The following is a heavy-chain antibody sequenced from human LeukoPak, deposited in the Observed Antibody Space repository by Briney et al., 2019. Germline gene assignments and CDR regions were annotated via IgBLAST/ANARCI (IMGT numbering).Heavy chain of an antibody. J-gene: IGHJ4*02. Sequence: PGGSLRLSCTASGFALSGYSVNWIRQAPGRGLEWVLSVSSTTYIYYADSVKDRFTSSRDNAKNALYLQLNSLRVEDSGIYYCATNLVGSGLYYFDSWGRGTVVTV. CDR1: GFALSGYS. CDR3: ATNLVGSGLYYFDS. V-gene: IGHV3-21*01. CDR2: VSSTTYI. D-gene: IGHD3-3*01.